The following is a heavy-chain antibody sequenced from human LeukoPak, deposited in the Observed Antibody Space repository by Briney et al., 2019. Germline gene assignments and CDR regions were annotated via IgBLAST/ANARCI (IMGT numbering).Heavy chain of an antibody. J-gene: IGHJ4*02. CDR1: GYTFTGYY. Sequence: ASVKVSCKASGYTFTGYYMHWVRQAPGQGLEWMGWINPDSGGTNFAQKFQGRVTMTRDTSISTAYMELSRLRSDDRAVYYCGRDFRDSLDYWGQGTLVTVSS. V-gene: IGHV1-2*02. CDR2: INPDSGGT. CDR3: GRDFRDSLDY.